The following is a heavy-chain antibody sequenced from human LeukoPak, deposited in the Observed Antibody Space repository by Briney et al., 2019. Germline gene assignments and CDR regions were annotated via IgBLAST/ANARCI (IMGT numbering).Heavy chain of an antibody. CDR2: ISGSGGST. CDR1: GFTFSSYA. Sequence: GAPLRLSCAASGFTFSSYAMSWIRQAPGKGLEWVSAISGSGGSTYYADSVKGRFTISRDNSKNTLYLQMNSLRAEDTAVYYCASPPFNSSGWYLDYWGQGTLVTVSS. J-gene: IGHJ4*02. CDR3: ASPPFNSSGWYLDY. D-gene: IGHD6-19*01. V-gene: IGHV3-23*01.